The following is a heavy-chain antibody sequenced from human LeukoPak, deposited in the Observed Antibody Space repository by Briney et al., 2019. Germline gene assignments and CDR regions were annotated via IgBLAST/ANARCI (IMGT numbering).Heavy chain of an antibody. V-gene: IGHV3-53*01. CDR2: IYSGGST. J-gene: IGHJ4*02. CDR1: GFIASSNY. D-gene: IGHD3-3*01. Sequence: GGSLRLSCVVSGFIASSNYMSWVRRAPGKGLEWISLIYSGGSTYYADSVMGRFTISRDSSKTPLFLQMNSLRAEDTAVYYCATGGRSGVALEQWGQGTLVTVSS. CDR3: ATGGRSGVALEQ.